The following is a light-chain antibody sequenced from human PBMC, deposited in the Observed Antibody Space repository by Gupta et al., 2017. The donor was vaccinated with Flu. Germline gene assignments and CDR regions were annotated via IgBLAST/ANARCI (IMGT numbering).Light chain of an antibody. CDR3: MQALQTPRYFH. Sequence: DIVMTQSPLSLPVTPGEPASISCRSSQSLLHSNGHYYLDWCLQKPGQSPQFLIYLCPNRASGVPDRFSGSGSGTDLTPKISRVEAEDVGVYYCMQALQTPRYFHFGQGSKLEIK. V-gene: IGKV2-28*01. CDR2: LCP. J-gene: IGKJ2*01. CDR1: QSLLHSNGHYY.